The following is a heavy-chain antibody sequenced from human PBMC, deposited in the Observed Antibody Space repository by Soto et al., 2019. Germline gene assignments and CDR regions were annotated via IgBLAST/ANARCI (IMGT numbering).Heavy chain of an antibody. Sequence: ASETLSLTCAVYGGSFSGYYWSWIRQPPGKGLGWIGEINHSGSTNYNPSLKSRVTISVDTSKNQFSLKLSSVTAADTAVYYCARVRTKRWLQLRYYYYGMDVWGQGTTVTVSS. CDR3: ARVRTKRWLQLRYYYYGMDV. V-gene: IGHV4-34*01. J-gene: IGHJ6*02. CDR2: INHSGST. CDR1: GGSFSGYY. D-gene: IGHD5-12*01.